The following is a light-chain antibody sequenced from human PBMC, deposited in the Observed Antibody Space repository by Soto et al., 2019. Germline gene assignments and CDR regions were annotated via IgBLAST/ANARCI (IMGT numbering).Light chain of an antibody. J-gene: IGKJ1*01. CDR3: QQYGSSRWT. V-gene: IGKV3-11*01. CDR1: QSVSSY. Sequence: EIVLTQSPATLPLSPGERATLSCMASQSVSSYLAWYQQKPGQAPRLLIYDASNRATGIPARFSGSGSGTDFTLTISSLEPEDFAVYYCQQYGSSRWTFGQGTKVDI. CDR2: DAS.